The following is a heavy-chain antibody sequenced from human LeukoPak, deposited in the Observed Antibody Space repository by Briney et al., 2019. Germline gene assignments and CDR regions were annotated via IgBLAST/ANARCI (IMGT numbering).Heavy chain of an antibody. CDR2: INTSGST. V-gene: IGHV4-4*07. CDR3: ARVGSSGSGSYYPDY. Sequence: SETLSLTCTVSGGSISSYYWGWIRQPAGKGLEWIGRINTSGSTNYNPSLKSRVTMSVDTSKNQFSLKLSSVTAANTAMYYCARVGSSGSGSYYPDYWGQGTLVTVPS. J-gene: IGHJ4*02. D-gene: IGHD3-10*01. CDR1: GGSISSYY.